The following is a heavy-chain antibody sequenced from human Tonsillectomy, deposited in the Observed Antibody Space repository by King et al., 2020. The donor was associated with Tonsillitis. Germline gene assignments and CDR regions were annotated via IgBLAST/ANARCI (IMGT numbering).Heavy chain of an antibody. V-gene: IGHV1-18*04. CDR3: AILRTFYLANIGYYSQDY. Sequence: QLVQSGAEVKKPGDSVKVSCKSSGYTFTNYGSSWVRQAPGQGLEWMGWINVYNAKTNYAKKFQGRVTMTTDTSKSTAYMELRSLRSYDTVVFYCAILRTFYLANIGYYSQDYWGQGTLVTVSS. D-gene: IGHD2-2*03. CDR1: GYTFTNYG. CDR2: INVYNAKT. J-gene: IGHJ4*02.